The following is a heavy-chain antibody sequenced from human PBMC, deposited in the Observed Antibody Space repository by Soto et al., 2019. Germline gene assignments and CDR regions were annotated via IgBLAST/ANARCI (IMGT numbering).Heavy chain of an antibody. J-gene: IGHJ6*02. CDR3: ARDRSYYDMLTGESYYYYGMDV. V-gene: IGHV3-48*01. Sequence: EVQLVESGGGLVQPGGSLRLSCAASGFTFSSYSMNWVRQAPGKGLEWVSYISSSSSTIYYADSVKGRFTISRDNAKNSLYVQMTSLRAEDTGVYYCARDRSYYDMLTGESYYYYGMDVWGQGTRVTVSS. CDR1: GFTFSSYS. CDR2: ISSSSSTI. D-gene: IGHD3-9*01.